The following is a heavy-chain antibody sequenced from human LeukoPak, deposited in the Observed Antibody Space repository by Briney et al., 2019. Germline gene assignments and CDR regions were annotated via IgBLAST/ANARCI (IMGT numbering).Heavy chain of an antibody. D-gene: IGHD6-19*01. CDR3: ARGQGFGWYYFDY. Sequence: SETLSLTCTVSGGSVSSGSNCWGWIRQPPGKGLEWIGYIYYSGSTNYNPSLKSRVTISVDTSKNQFSLRLISVNASDTAVYYCARGQGFGWYYFDYWGQGTLVTVSS. CDR1: GGSVSSGSNC. CDR2: IYYSGST. J-gene: IGHJ4*02. V-gene: IGHV4-61*01.